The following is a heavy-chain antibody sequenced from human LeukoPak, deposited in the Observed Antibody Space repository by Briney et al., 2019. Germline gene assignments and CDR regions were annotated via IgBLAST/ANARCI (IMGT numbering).Heavy chain of an antibody. CDR2: IGSDNKP. D-gene: IGHD1-1*01. CDR3: AKAASGNWNDVSDY. CDR1: GFTFSAYA. V-gene: IGHV3-23*05. Sequence: GGSLRLSCEASGFTFSAYAMTWVRQAPGKGLEWVSSIGSDNKPHYSDSVRGRFTISRDNSKNTLYLQMNSLRAEDTAVYYCAKAASGNWNDVSDYWGQGTLVTVSS. J-gene: IGHJ4*02.